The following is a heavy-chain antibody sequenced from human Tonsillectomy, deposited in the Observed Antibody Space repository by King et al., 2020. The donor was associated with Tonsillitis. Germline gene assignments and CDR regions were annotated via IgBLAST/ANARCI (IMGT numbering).Heavy chain of an antibody. V-gene: IGHV2-5*02. CDR1: GFSLSTSGVG. CDR3: AHSRSTWDGYSYYYYFYV. J-gene: IGHJ6*03. CDR2: IFWDEDK. Sequence: QFTLKESGPTLVKPTQTLTLTCTFSGFSLSTSGVGVGWIRQPPGKALEWLALIFWDEDKRYSPSLKSRLAITKDTSKNQVVLTMTNMDPVDTATYYCAHSRSTWDGYSYYYYFYVWGKGTTVTVSS. D-gene: IGHD1-14*01.